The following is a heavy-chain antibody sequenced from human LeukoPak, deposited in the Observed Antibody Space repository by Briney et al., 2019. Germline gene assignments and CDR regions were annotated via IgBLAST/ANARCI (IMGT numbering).Heavy chain of an antibody. CDR3: ARGLGGKPTYYDYVWGSYRPHYYYYMDV. J-gene: IGHJ6*03. V-gene: IGHV1-2*02. CDR2: INPNSGGT. CDR1: GYTFTGYY. D-gene: IGHD3-16*02. Sequence: ASVKVSCKASGYTFTGYYMHWVRQAPGQGLEWMGWINPNSGGTNYAQKFQGRVTITRNTSISIAYMELSSLRSEDTAVYYCARGLGGKPTYYDYVWGSYRPHYYYYMDVWGKGTTVTVSS.